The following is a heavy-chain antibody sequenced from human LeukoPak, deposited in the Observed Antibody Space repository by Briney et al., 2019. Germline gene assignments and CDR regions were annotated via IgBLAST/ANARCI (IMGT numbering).Heavy chain of an antibody. D-gene: IGHD2-15*01. Sequence: SETLSLTCAVYSGSFSCYYWSWIRQPPGKGLEWIGEINHSGSTNYNPSLKSRVTISVDTSKNQFCLKLSSVTAEDTAVYYCATRLHAFDVWGQGTMVTVSS. CDR3: ATRLHAFDV. V-gene: IGHV4-34*01. J-gene: IGHJ3*01. CDR2: INHSGST. CDR1: SGSFSCYY.